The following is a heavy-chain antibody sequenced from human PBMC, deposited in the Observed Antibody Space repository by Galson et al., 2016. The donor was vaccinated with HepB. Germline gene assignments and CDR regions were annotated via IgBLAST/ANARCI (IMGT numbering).Heavy chain of an antibody. CDR1: GYTFDAYY. D-gene: IGHD1-1*01. J-gene: IGHJ4*02. V-gene: IGHV1-2*02. Sequence: SVKVSCKASGYTFDAYYIHWVRQAPGQGLEWMGWINPKSGGTHYAQKFQGRVTMTRDTSNNSTYMAVSRLRSGDTAVFYCARGTSNWHVPDYWGQGTLVTVSS. CDR3: ARGTSNWHVPDY. CDR2: INPKSGGT.